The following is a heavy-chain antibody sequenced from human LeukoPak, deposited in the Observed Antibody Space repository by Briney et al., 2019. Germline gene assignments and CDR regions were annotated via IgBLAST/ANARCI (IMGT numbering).Heavy chain of an antibody. CDR2: IIPIFGTA. CDR3: ASHPLLRLGELSLRAQHDAFDL. CDR1: GGTFSSYA. J-gene: IGHJ3*01. Sequence: SVKVSCKASGGTFSSYAISWVRQAPGQGLEWMGRIIPIFGTANYAQKFQGRVTITTDESTSTAYMELSSLRSEDAAVYYCASHPLLRLGELSLRAQHDAFDLWGQATMVTVSS. D-gene: IGHD3-16*02. V-gene: IGHV1-69*05.